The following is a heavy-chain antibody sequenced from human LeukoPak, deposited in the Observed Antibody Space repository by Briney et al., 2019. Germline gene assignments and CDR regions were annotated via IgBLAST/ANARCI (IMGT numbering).Heavy chain of an antibody. J-gene: IGHJ6*04. V-gene: IGHV4-4*02. Sequence: SETLSLTCAVSGGSISSSNWWSWVRQPPGKGLEWIGEIYHSGSTNYNPSLKSRVTISVVKSKNQFSLKLSSVTAADTAVYYCARVDSSGWYQNYYYYYGMDVWGKGTTVTVSS. CDR3: ARVDSSGWYQNYYYYYGMDV. D-gene: IGHD6-19*01. CDR2: IYHSGST. CDR1: GGSISSSNW.